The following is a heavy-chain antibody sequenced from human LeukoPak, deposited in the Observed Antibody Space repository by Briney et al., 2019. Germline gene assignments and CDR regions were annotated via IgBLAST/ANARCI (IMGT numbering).Heavy chain of an antibody. CDR2: INHSGST. J-gene: IGHJ4*02. D-gene: IGHD6-19*01. CDR1: GGSFSGYY. Sequence: SETLSLTCAVYGGSFSGYYWSWIRQPPGQGLEWIGEINHSGSTNYNPSLKSRVTISVDTSKNQFSLKLSSVTAADTAVYYCASWAGGSSGWYVDNDYRGQGTLVTVSS. V-gene: IGHV4-34*01. CDR3: ASWAGGSSGWYVDNDY.